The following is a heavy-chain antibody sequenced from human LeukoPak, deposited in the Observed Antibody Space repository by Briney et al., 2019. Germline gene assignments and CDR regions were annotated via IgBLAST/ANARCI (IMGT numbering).Heavy chain of an antibody. J-gene: IGHJ4*02. D-gene: IGHD1-14*01. CDR3: ARHGTISSESYFDY. V-gene: IGHV4-59*01. CDR2: IYYSGST. Sequence: SETLSLTCTVSGGSISSYYWSWIRQPPGKGLEWIGYIYYSGSTDYNPSLKSRVTISVDTSKNQFSLKLSSVTAADTAVYYCARHGTISSESYFDYWGQGALVTVSS. CDR1: GGSISSYY.